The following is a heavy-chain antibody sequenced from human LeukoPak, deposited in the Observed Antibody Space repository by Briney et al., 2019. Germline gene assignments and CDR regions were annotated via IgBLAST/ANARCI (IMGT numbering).Heavy chain of an antibody. V-gene: IGHV3-21*01. D-gene: IGHD3-22*01. CDR2: ISSSGSYI. CDR1: GFTFSTYS. J-gene: IGHJ4*02. CDR3: ARGSNYYDSSGYYRYYFDY. Sequence: PGGSLRLSCAASGFTFSTYSMNWVRQAPGKGLEWVSSISSSGSYIYYADSVKGRFTISRDNAKNSLYLQMNSLRDEDTAVYYCARGSNYYDSSGYYRYYFDYWGQGTLVTVSS.